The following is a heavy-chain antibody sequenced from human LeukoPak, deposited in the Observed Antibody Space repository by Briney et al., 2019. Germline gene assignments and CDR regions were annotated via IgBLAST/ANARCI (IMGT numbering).Heavy chain of an antibody. CDR3: ARDGVYSYLHYYYYYYMDV. V-gene: IGHV3-30*04. D-gene: IGHD5-18*01. J-gene: IGHJ6*03. CDR2: ISYDGSNK. Sequence: GGSLRLSCAASGFTFSSYAMHWVRQAPGKGLEWVAVISYDGSNKYYADSVKGRFTISRDNSKNTLYLRMNSLRAEDTAVYYCARDGVYSYLHYYYYYYMDVWGKGTTVTVSS. CDR1: GFTFSSYA.